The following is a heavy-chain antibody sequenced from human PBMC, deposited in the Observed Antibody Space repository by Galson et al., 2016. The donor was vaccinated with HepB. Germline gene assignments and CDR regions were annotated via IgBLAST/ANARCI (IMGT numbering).Heavy chain of an antibody. D-gene: IGHD3-10*01. V-gene: IGHV5-51*01. Sequence: QSGAEVKKPGESLKISCKASGYSFTTSWIGWVRQTPGKGLEWMGIIYPGDSDTRNSPSLEGQVTISADNSLSTAYLQWSSLKASDTATYYCARTISLLRGVVRGMDVWGQGTTVTVSS. CDR3: ARTISLLRGVVRGMDV. CDR2: IYPGDSDT. CDR1: GYSFTTSW. J-gene: IGHJ6*02.